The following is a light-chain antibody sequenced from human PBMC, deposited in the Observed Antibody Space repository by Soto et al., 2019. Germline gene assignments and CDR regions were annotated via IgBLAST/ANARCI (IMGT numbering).Light chain of an antibody. CDR3: QQYYRTPLT. CDR2: WAS. CDR1: QSLLYSSNNKNY. J-gene: IGKJ4*01. V-gene: IGKV4-1*01. Sequence: DSVMTQSPDSLAVSLGDRATINCKSSQSLLYSSNNKNYLAWYQQKPGQPPKLLVYWASTRESGVPDRFSGSKSGTDFTLTISSLQAEDVAVYYCQQYYRTPLTFGGGTKVDIK.